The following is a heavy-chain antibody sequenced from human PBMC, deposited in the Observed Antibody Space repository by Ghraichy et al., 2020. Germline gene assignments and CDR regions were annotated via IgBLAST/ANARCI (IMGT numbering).Heavy chain of an antibody. CDR2: ITWNGGST. J-gene: IGHJ4*02. CDR3: AAEYYYDSSGSFHY. Sequence: GGSLRLSCAASGFTFDDYTMHWVRQAPGKGLQWVSLITWNGGSTYYGDSVKGRFTASRDNSKNSLYLQMNSLRTEDTAFYYCAAEYYYDSSGSFHYWCQGTLVTVSS. V-gene: IGHV3-43*01. CDR1: GFTFDDYT. D-gene: IGHD3-22*01.